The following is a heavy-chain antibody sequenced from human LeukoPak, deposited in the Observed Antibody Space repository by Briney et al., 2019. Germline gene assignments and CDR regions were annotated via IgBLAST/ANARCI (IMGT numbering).Heavy chain of an antibody. CDR1: GYTFTSYG. V-gene: IGHV1-18*01. CDR2: ISAYNGNT. J-gene: IGHJ4*02. CDR3: ARDHGQWVVRISLDY. Sequence: ASVKVSCKASGYTFTSYGISWVRQAPGQGLEWMGWISAYNGNTNYAQKLQGRVTMTTDTFTSTAYMELRSLRSDDTAVYYCARDHGQWVVRISLDYWGQGTLVTVSS. D-gene: IGHD6-19*01.